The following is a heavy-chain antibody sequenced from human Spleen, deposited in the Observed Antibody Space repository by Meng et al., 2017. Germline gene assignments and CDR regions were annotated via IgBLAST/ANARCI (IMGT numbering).Heavy chain of an antibody. Sequence: EVQLVESGGALVQPGGSLRLSCAASGFSLSSSWMNWVRQTPGKGLVWVSRIKNEGRTTYYADSVKGRFTISRDNAKNTLYLQMNSLRAEDTAVYYCARSDWFDPWGQGTLVTVSS. J-gene: IGHJ5*02. V-gene: IGHV3-74*01. CDR1: GFSLSSSW. CDR3: ARSDWFDP. CDR2: IKNEGRTT.